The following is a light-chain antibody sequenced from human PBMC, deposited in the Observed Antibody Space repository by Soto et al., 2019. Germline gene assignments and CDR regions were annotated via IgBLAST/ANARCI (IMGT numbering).Light chain of an antibody. CDR1: SSNIGSNT. Sequence: QSVLTQPPSASGTPGQRVTISCSGSSSNIGSNTVNWYQQLPGTAPKLVIYSNNQRPSGVPDRFSGSKSGTSDSLAISGLQSEDEADYYCVAWDDSLNGYVVFGGGTKVTVL. V-gene: IGLV1-44*01. CDR3: VAWDDSLNGYVV. J-gene: IGLJ2*01. CDR2: SNN.